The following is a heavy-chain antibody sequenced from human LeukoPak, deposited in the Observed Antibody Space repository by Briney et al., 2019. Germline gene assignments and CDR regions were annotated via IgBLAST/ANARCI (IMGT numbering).Heavy chain of an antibody. Sequence: GGSLRLSCAASGLTFTSHGSHWVRQAPGRGLEWLTFISLDGSRKSYADSVKGRFTFSRDDSKNTLYLEMNSLRAEDTATYYCARDRAVSWLDSWGLGTLVTVSS. CDR1: GLTFTSHG. V-gene: IGHV3-33*05. CDR2: ISLDGSRK. D-gene: IGHD3-10*01. J-gene: IGHJ5*01. CDR3: ARDRAVSWLDS.